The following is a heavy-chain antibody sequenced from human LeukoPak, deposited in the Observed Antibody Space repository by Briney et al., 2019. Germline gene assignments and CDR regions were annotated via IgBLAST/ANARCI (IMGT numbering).Heavy chain of an antibody. D-gene: IGHD6-19*01. CDR3: ARDGDGYSSGWSY. Sequence: SETLSLTCAASGGSISSSSYYWGWVRQPPGKGLEWIGSIYYSGSTYYNPSLKSRVTISVDTSKNQFSLKLSSVTAADTAVYYCARDGDGYSSGWSYWGQGTLVTVSS. J-gene: IGHJ4*02. CDR1: GGSISSSSYY. CDR2: IYYSGST. V-gene: IGHV4-39*07.